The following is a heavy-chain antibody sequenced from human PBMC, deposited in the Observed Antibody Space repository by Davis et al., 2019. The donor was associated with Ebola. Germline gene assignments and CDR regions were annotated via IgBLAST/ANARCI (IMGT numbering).Heavy chain of an antibody. CDR3: ARGRSYGSMVYGLDA. V-gene: IGHV4-59*08. J-gene: IGHJ6*02. CDR1: GGSISSYY. CDR2: IYYSGST. D-gene: IGHD5-18*01. Sequence: MPSETLSLTCTVSGGSISSYYWSWIRQPPGKGLEWIGYIYYSGSTNYNPSLKSRVTISVDTSKNQFSLKVTSVTAADTAVYYCARGRSYGSMVYGLDAWGQGTTVTVSS.